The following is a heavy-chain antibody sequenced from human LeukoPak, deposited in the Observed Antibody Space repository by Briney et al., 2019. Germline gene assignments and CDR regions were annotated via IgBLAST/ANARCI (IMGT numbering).Heavy chain of an antibody. CDR3: ARYTAMAPFDS. V-gene: IGHV4-39*02. CDR1: GGSISSSSYY. J-gene: IGHJ4*02. D-gene: IGHD5-18*01. Sequence: SETLSLTCTVCGGSISSSSYYWGWIRQPPGKGLEWIGSIYYSGSNYFNPSLKSRVTISVDTSNNHFSLKLSSVTAADTAVYYCARYTAMAPFDSWGQGTLVTVPS. CDR2: IYYSGSN.